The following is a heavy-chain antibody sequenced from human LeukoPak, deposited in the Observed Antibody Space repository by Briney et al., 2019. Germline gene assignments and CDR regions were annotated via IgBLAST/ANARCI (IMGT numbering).Heavy chain of an antibody. V-gene: IGHV4-4*07. CDR1: GGSISRYS. Sequence: PSETLSLTCAISGGSISRYSWSWIRQPAGKGLEWIGRIYTNGNTDYNPSLRGRVTMSVDTSNKQFSLKVNSVTAADTAVYYCATEGLGSGQWFDYWGQGTLVTVSS. J-gene: IGHJ4*02. CDR3: ATEGLGSGQWFDY. D-gene: IGHD6-25*01. CDR2: IYTNGNT.